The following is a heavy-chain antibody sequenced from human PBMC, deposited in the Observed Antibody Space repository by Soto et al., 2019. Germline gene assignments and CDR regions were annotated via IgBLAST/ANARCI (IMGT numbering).Heavy chain of an antibody. D-gene: IGHD6-19*01. J-gene: IGHJ5*02. CDR2: INHSGST. Sequence: SETLSLTCAVYVGSFSGYYWSWIRQPPGKGLEWIGEINHSGSTNYNPSLKSRVTISVDTSKNQFSLKLTSVTAADTAVYYCASPQGWYSPRLGDWFDPWGQGTLVTVSS. CDR1: VGSFSGYY. CDR3: ASPQGWYSPRLGDWFDP. V-gene: IGHV4-34*01.